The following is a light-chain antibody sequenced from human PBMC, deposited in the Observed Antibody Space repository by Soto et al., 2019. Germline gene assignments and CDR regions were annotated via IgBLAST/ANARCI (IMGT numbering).Light chain of an antibody. V-gene: IGKV1-12*01. CDR2: AAS. CDR3: QHANCFSFT. Sequence: QMTQSPSSLSASVGDRVTITCRASQGVGSWVAWYQQKPGKAPRILVYAASSLQGGVPSRFSGRGSGTDFTLTISSLQTEDFANDYGQHANCFSFTSGTGTKVDV. J-gene: IGKJ3*01. CDR1: QGVGSW.